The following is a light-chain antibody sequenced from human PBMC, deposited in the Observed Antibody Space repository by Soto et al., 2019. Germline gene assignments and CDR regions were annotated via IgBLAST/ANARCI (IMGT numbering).Light chain of an antibody. Sequence: DIQMTQSPSTLSASVGDRVTITCRASQSISSWLAWYQQKPGKAPELLIYNASSVESGVPSRFSGSGSGTDFTLTISSLQPDDFATYYCQQYNSYSRTFGPGTKVEIK. CDR1: QSISSW. CDR2: NAS. CDR3: QQYNSYSRT. V-gene: IGKV1-5*01. J-gene: IGKJ1*01.